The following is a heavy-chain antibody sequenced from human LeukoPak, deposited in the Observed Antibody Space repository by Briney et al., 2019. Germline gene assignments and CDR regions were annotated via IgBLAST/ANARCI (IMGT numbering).Heavy chain of an antibody. V-gene: IGHV4-59*12. CDR2: IYYSGSA. CDR1: GGSISSYY. D-gene: IGHD1-14*01. Sequence: SETLSLTCTVSGGSISSYYWSWIRQPPGKGLEWIGYIYYSGSANYNPSLKSRVTMSVDTSNNHFSLKLTSVTAADTAVYFCAYNRDFALDNWGQGTLVTVSS. CDR3: AYNRDFALDN. J-gene: IGHJ4*02.